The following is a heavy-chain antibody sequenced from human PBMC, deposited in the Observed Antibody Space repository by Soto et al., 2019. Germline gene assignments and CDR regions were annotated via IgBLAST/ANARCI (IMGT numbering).Heavy chain of an antibody. V-gene: IGHV3-30*18. CDR1: GFTFSSYG. CDR2: ISYDGSSK. J-gene: IGHJ6*02. Sequence: GGSLRLACAASGFTFSSYGMHWVRQAPGKGLEWVAVISYDGSSKYYADSVKGRFTISRDNSKNTLYLQMNSLRAEDTAVYYCAKGITMIVVVIIDYYGMDVWGQGTTVTVSS. CDR3: AKGITMIVVVIIDYYGMDV. D-gene: IGHD3-22*01.